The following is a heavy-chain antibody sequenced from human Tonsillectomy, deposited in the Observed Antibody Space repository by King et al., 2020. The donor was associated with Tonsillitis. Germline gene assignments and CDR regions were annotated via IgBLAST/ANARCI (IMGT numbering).Heavy chain of an antibody. CDR2: IFPILDIA. Sequence: QLVQSGAEMKKPGSSVKVSCKASGGTFSRYAITWVRQAPGQGLEWMGRIFPILDIANYAQKFQGRVTITADKSTSTAYMGLSSLRSEDTAVYYCARSSRDNPIDYWGQGTLVTVSS. J-gene: IGHJ4*02. CDR1: GGTFSRYA. V-gene: IGHV1-69*09. D-gene: IGHD1-14*01. CDR3: ARSSRDNPIDY.